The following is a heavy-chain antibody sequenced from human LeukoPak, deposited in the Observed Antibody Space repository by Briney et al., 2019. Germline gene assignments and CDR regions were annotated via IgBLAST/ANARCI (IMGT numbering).Heavy chain of an antibody. Sequence: GASVKVSCKASGGTFSSYAISWVRQAPGQGLEWMGGIIPIFGTANYAQKFQGRVTITADKSTSTAYMELSSLRSEDTAVYYCARSMVANAFDIWGQGTMVTVSS. CDR2: IIPIFGTA. J-gene: IGHJ3*02. CDR3: ARSMVANAFDI. D-gene: IGHD5-12*01. CDR1: GGTFSSYA. V-gene: IGHV1-69*06.